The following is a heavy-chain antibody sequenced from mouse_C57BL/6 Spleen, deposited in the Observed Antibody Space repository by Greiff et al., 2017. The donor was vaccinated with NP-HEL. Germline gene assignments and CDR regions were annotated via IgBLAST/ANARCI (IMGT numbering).Heavy chain of an antibody. CDR3: ARKVDGYYDAMDY. CDR1: GYTFTSYG. V-gene: IGHV1-81*01. D-gene: IGHD2-3*01. J-gene: IGHJ4*01. Sequence: VQLQQSGAELARPGASVKLSCKASGYTFTSYGISWVKQRTGQGLEWIGEIYPRSGNTYYNEKFKGKATLTADKSSSTAYMELRSLTSEDSAVYFCARKVDGYYDAMDYWGQGTSVTVSS. CDR2: IYPRSGNT.